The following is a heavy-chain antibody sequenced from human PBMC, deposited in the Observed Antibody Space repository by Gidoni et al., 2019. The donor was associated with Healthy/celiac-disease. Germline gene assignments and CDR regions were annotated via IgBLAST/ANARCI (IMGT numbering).Heavy chain of an antibody. CDR3: TSGVIMFGYYYYGMDV. CDR1: GGTFSSYA. J-gene: IGHJ6*02. V-gene: IGHV1-69*01. CDR2: IIPTFGTA. D-gene: IGHD3-10*01. Sequence: QVQLLQSGAEVKKPGSSVKVSCKASGGTFSSYAISWVRQAPGQGLEWMGGIIPTFGTANYAQKFQGRVTITADESTSTAYMELSSLRSEDTAVYYCTSGVIMFGYYYYGMDVWGQGTTVTVSS.